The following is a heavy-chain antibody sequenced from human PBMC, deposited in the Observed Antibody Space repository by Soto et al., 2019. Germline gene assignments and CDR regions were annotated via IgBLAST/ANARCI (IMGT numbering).Heavy chain of an antibody. D-gene: IGHD2-2*01. CDR3: ARTYCSSTTCYDFFDY. Sequence: PSETLSLTCTVCGGSISSYYWGWIRQPPGKGLEWIGYIYYSGSTNYNPSLKSRVTISVDTSKNQFSLKLRSVTAADTAVYYCARTYCSSTTCYDFFDYWGQGTLVTVSS. CDR1: GGSISSYY. J-gene: IGHJ4*02. V-gene: IGHV4-59*08. CDR2: IYYSGST.